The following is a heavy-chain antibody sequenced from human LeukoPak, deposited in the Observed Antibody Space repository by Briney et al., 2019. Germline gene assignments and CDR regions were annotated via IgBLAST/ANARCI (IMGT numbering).Heavy chain of an antibody. J-gene: IGHJ6*03. V-gene: IGHV3-48*04. CDR3: ARVRGPTVYTCYLDV. CDR2: ITPDSATI. Sequence: GGSLRLSCAASGFTFYSHGMIWVRQGPWKGLARVSYITPDSATIYYGDSVKGRFTISRDHAKNSLYLQMISLRAEDTALYSCARVRGPTVYTCYLDVWGKGTTVTVSS. CDR1: GFTFYSHG. D-gene: IGHD1-14*01.